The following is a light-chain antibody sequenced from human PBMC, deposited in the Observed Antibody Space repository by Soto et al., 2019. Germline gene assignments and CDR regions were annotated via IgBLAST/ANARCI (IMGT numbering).Light chain of an antibody. Sequence: EIVMTQSPSTLSVSPGERATLSCRASQSVRSNLAWYQQKPGQAPRLLIYDAATRATGIPARFSGSESGTEFNLTISSLQAEDFAVYYCQQYNNWTPLTFGGGTKVDIK. CDR1: QSVRSN. V-gene: IGKV3-15*01. J-gene: IGKJ4*01. CDR2: DAA. CDR3: QQYNNWTPLT.